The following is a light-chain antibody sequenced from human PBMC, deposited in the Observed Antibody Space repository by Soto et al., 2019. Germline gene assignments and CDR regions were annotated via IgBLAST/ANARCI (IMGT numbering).Light chain of an antibody. Sequence: EIVLTQSPATLSLSPGERATLSCRASQSVSIYFAWYQQKPGQAPRLLIYDASNRATGIPARFSGSGYGTDFTLTISSVEPEDFGVYYYQQRSNWYTFGQGTKLEIK. CDR2: DAS. CDR1: QSVSIY. J-gene: IGKJ2*01. CDR3: QQRSNWYT. V-gene: IGKV3-11*01.